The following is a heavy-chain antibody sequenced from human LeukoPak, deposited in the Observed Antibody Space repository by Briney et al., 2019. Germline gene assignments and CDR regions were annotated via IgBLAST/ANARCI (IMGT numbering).Heavy chain of an antibody. D-gene: IGHD4-17*01. CDR1: GGSISSYF. J-gene: IGHJ5*02. V-gene: IGHV4-59*01. CDR2: IYYTGSA. Sequence: PSETLSLTCTVSGGSISSYFWSWIRQLPGKRLEWIGYIYYTGSANYSPSLKSRVTISIDTSKTQFSLKVSSVTAADTAIYYCVRSKSGTYGWFDPWGQGTLVTVFS. CDR3: VRSKSGTYGWFDP.